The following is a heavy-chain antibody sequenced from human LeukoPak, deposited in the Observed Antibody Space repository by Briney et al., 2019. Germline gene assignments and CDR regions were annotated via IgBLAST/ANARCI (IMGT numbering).Heavy chain of an antibody. Sequence: GASVKVSCKVSGYTLIELSMHWVRQAPGKGLEWMGGFDPEDGETIYAQKFQGRVTMTEDTSTDTAYMELSSLRSEDTAVYYCATATGFGEFFDYWGQGTLVTVSS. D-gene: IGHD3-10*01. CDR3: ATATGFGEFFDY. J-gene: IGHJ4*02. CDR1: GYTLIELS. V-gene: IGHV1-24*01. CDR2: FDPEDGET.